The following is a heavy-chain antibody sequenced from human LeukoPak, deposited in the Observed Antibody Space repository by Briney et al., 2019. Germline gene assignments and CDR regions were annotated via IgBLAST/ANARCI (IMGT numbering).Heavy chain of an antibody. CDR3: ARVSQTPAYYYTSGYYYLGY. CDR2: MNPNSGNT. D-gene: IGHD3-22*01. V-gene: IGHV1-8*01. Sequence: ASVKVSCKGSGYTFNSYDINWVRQAPGQGLEWMGWMNPNSGNTGYAQRFQGRVTMTRDTSTSTAYMELSSLRSEDTAVYYCARVSQTPAYYYTSGYYYLGYWGQGTLVTVSS. J-gene: IGHJ4*02. CDR1: GYTFNSYD.